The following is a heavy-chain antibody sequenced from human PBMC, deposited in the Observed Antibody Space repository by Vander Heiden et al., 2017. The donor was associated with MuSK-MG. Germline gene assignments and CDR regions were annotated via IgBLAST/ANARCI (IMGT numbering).Heavy chain of an antibody. J-gene: IGHJ4*02. D-gene: IGHD6-25*01. CDR3: ARRSSDHYMDY. V-gene: IGHV3-23*01. Sequence: EVQLLESGGGLVQPGGSLRLSCAASGFTFSAHTMTWVRQAPGKGLEWISAIGGSDGTTYYADSVKGRFTISRDNPKNTLYLQMNSLRGEDTAVYYCARRSSDHYMDYWGPGILVTVSS. CDR1: GFTFSAHT. CDR2: IGGSDGTT.